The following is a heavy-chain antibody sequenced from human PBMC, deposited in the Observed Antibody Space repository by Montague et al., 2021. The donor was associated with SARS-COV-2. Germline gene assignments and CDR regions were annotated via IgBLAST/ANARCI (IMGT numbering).Heavy chain of an antibody. D-gene: IGHD2-2*01. Sequence: SETLSLTCTVSGGSISSSSYYWGWIRQPPGKGPEWIGSIYYSGXTXYXXXXKXRVTISVDTSKNQFSLKLSSVTAADTAVYYCAREIGYCSSTSCYEGYAFDYWGQGALVTVSS. J-gene: IGHJ4*02. CDR2: IYYSGXT. CDR1: GGSISSSSYY. CDR3: AREIGYCSSTSCYEGYAFDY. V-gene: IGHV4-39*02.